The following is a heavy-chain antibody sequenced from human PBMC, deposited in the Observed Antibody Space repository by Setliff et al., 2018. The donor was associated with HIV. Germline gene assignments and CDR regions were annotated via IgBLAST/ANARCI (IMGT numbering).Heavy chain of an antibody. V-gene: IGHV3-74*01. CDR2: VNTGGSSK. Sequence: GGSLRLSCAASGFTFDRYWMHWVRQAPGKGLVWVSRVNTGGSSKTYADSVKDRFTISRDNAKNTLYLQMNRLRVEDTGVYYCHSGYDTEEQCSFDYWGQGTLVTVSS. CDR3: HSGYDTEEQCSFDY. J-gene: IGHJ4*02. D-gene: IGHD5-12*01. CDR1: GFTFDRYW.